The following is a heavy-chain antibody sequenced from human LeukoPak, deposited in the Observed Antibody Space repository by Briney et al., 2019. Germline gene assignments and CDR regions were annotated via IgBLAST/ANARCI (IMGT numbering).Heavy chain of an antibody. Sequence: GGSLRLSCAASGFTFSNYAMHWVRQAPGKGLEWVAVISYDGSNKYYEDSVKGRFSISRDNSKKTLFLQMNSLRAEDTAVYYCAKDGIVGYCSGGSCYSGFSWFDPWGQGTLVTVSS. CDR3: AKDGIVGYCSGGSCYSGFSWFDP. CDR2: ISYDGSNK. CDR1: GFTFSNYA. V-gene: IGHV3-30*18. J-gene: IGHJ5*02. D-gene: IGHD2-15*01.